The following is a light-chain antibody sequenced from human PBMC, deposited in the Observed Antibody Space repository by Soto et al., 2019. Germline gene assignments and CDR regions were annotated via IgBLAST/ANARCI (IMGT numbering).Light chain of an antibody. CDR1: SSNIGAGYD. CDR2: GNS. V-gene: IGLV1-40*01. CDR3: QCYDSSLSGYV. J-gene: IGLJ1*01. Sequence: QAVVTQPPSVSGAPGQRVTISCTGSSSNIGAGYDVHWYQQLPGTAPKVLIYGNSNRPSGVPDRLSGSKSGTSASLAITGLQAEDEADYYCQCYDSSLSGYVFGTGTKLTVL.